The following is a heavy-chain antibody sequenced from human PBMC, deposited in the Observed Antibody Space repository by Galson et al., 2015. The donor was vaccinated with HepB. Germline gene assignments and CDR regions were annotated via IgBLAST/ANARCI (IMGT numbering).Heavy chain of an antibody. J-gene: IGHJ6*02. CDR1: GGSISSYY. CDR2: IYYSGST. D-gene: IGHD4-17*01. Sequence: ETLSLTCTVSGGSISSYYWSWIRQPPGKGLGWIGYIYYSGSTNYNPSLKSRVTISVDTSKNQFSLKLSSVTAADTAVYYCASGYGDYTVGGEYYYYGMDVWGQGTTVTVSS. V-gene: IGHV4-59*08. CDR3: ASGYGDYTVGGEYYYYGMDV.